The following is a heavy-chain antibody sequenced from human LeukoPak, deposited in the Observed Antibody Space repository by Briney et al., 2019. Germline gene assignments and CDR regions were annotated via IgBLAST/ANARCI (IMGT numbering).Heavy chain of an antibody. CDR1: GGTFSSYA. J-gene: IGHJ4*02. V-gene: IGHV1-69*04. D-gene: IGHD3-9*01. CDR2: IIPILGIA. CDR3: ARLHYDILTGDDY. Sequence: SVKVSCKASGGTFSSYAISWVRQAPGQGLEWMGRIIPILGIANYAQKFQGRVTITTDKSTSTAYMELSSLRSEDTAVYYCARLHYDILTGDDYWGQGTLVTVSS.